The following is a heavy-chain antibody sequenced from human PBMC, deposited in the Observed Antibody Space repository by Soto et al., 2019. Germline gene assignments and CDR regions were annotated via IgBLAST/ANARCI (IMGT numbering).Heavy chain of an antibody. J-gene: IGHJ5*02. CDR3: ARRHLAVAVSPWFDP. Sequence: QVTLKESGPVLVKPTETLTLRCTVSGLSITDSEMGVSWIRQPPGQPLEWLAHIDSSGEKSYRTFLKSRHAISKDSSKSRIVLTMTNMDPAHTATYYCARRHLAVAVSPWFDPWGQGIPVTVSS. D-gene: IGHD6-19*01. V-gene: IGHV2-26*01. CDR2: IDSSGEK. CDR1: GLSITDSEMG.